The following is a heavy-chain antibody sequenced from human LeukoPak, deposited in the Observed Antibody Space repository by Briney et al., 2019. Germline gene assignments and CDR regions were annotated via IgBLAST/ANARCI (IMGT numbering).Heavy chain of an antibody. V-gene: IGHV3-20*04. CDR1: GFKFDDYG. D-gene: IGHD2-8*01. J-gene: IGHJ4*02. CDR2: ISWNGGNT. Sequence: PGGSLRLSCAASGFKFDDYGRSWVRQAPGKGLEWVSGISWNGGNTGYADSVKGRFTISRDNAKNSLFLQVNSLRADDTAFYYCAREGIYCVNGVCYLDYWGQGTLVTVSS. CDR3: AREGIYCVNGVCYLDY.